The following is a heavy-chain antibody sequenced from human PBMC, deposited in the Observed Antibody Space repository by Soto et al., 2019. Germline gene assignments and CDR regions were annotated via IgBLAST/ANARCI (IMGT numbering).Heavy chain of an antibody. V-gene: IGHV4-59*02. D-gene: IGHD4-17*01. Sequence: SETLSLTCTVSGASVSNYNWKWIRQPPGRGLEWIGHISYSGSTNHNPSLKSRVTTSVDTSKNQFSLKLSSVTAADTAVYYCARGKGLYGDYGYWGQGTLVTVSS. CDR1: GASVSNYN. CDR3: ARGKGLYGDYGY. CDR2: ISYSGST. J-gene: IGHJ4*02.